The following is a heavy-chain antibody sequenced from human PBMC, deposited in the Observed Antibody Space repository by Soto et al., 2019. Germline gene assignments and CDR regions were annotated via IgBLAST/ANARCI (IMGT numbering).Heavy chain of an antibody. CDR3: AKDYGSGTYDFDH. J-gene: IGHJ4*02. Sequence: GGSLRLSCAASGFTFSTYAINWVRQAPGKGLEWVSAITNSGGSTYYADSVKGRFTISRDNSKNTLYLQMNSPRGEDTAVYFCAKDYGSGTYDFDHWGQGTLVTVSS. V-gene: IGHV3-23*01. CDR1: GFTFSTYA. CDR2: ITNSGGST. D-gene: IGHD3-10*01.